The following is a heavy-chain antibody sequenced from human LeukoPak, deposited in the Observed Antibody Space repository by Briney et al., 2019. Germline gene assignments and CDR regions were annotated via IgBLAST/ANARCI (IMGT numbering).Heavy chain of an antibody. D-gene: IGHD1-26*01. CDR1: GFIVSGDF. CDR2: ISGSGGST. V-gene: IGHV3-23*01. J-gene: IGHJ4*02. Sequence: GGSLRLSCAASGFIVSGDFMSWVRQAPGKGLEWVSAISGSGGSTYYADSVKGRFTISRDNSKNTLYLQMNSLRAEDTAVYYCAKGGSLGLWGQGTLVTVSS. CDR3: AKGGSLGL.